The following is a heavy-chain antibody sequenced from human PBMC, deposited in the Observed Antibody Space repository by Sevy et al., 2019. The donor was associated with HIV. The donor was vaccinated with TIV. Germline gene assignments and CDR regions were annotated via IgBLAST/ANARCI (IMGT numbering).Heavy chain of an antibody. J-gene: IGHJ4*02. CDR2: IYHSGGS. V-gene: IGHV4-38-2*02. D-gene: IGHD2-21*01. Sequence: SETLSLTCAVSGYSISSGYHWGWFRQPPGKGLEWLASIYHSGGSSYNPSLKSRLTISLDWPNNQFSLKLASLTAADTAVYYCARDLGSGGNSDYWGQGTLVTVSS. CDR3: ARDLGSGGNSDY. CDR1: GYSISSGYH.